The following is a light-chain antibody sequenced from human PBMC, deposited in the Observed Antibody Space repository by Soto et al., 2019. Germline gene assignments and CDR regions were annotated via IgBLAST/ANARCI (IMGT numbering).Light chain of an antibody. J-gene: IGKJ2*01. CDR3: QQYGSSPYT. Sequence: EIVLTQSPGTLSLSPGERATLSCRASQSISSSYLAWYQQKPGQAPRLFIYGASTRATGTPDRFSGSGSGTDFTLTISRLEPEDFAVYYCQQYGSSPYTVGQGTKVDIK. V-gene: IGKV3-20*01. CDR2: GAS. CDR1: QSISSSY.